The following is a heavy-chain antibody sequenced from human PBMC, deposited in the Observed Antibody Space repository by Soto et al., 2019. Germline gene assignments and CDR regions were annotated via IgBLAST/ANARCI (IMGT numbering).Heavy chain of an antibody. V-gene: IGHV4-39*01. CDR2: IYNSGST. CDR1: GGSISSSSYY. D-gene: IGHD3-9*01. CDR3: ARLLDGLHFDY. J-gene: IGHJ4*02. Sequence: SETLSLTCTVSGGSISSSSYYWGGIRQPPGKGLEWIGSIYNSGSTYYNPSLKRRVTISIDTSKNQFSLKLSSLTAADTAVYYCARLLDGLHFDYWGQGTLVTVSS.